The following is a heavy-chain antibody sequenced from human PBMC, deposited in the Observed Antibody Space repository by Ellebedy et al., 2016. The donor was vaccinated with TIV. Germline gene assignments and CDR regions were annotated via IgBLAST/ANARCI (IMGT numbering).Heavy chain of an antibody. D-gene: IGHD4-23*01. CDR2: ISYDGSNK. Sequence: GESLKISXAASGFTFSSYAMHWVRQAPGKGLEWVAVISYDGSNKYYADSVKGRFTISRDNSKNTLYLQMNSLRAEDTAVYYCARARGNPNYYYGMDVWGQGTTVTVSS. J-gene: IGHJ6*02. CDR3: ARARGNPNYYYGMDV. V-gene: IGHV3-30*04. CDR1: GFTFSSYA.